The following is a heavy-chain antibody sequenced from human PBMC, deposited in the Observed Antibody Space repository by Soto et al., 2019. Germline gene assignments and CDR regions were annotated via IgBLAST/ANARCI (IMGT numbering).Heavy chain of an antibody. Sequence: QVQLQESGPGLVKSSQTLSLTCTVSGGSISTGGYYWSWIRQRPGRGLEWIGYIYHSGMTFSNPSIQRRVAISIDTSQNQFSLKLSSVTAADTAVYYRATVLLELHDAFDIWGHGTMVSVSS. D-gene: IGHD1-7*01. CDR1: GGSISTGGYY. V-gene: IGHV4-31*03. CDR2: IYHSGMT. CDR3: ATVLLELHDAFDI. J-gene: IGHJ3*02.